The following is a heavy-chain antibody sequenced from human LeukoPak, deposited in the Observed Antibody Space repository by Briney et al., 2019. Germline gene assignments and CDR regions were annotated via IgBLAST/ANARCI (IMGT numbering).Heavy chain of an antibody. V-gene: IGHV4-39*02. D-gene: IGHD3-22*01. Sequence: TSETLSLTCTVSGGSISSSSYYWGWIRQPPGKGLEWIGSIYYSGSTYYNPSLKSRVTISVDTSTNQFSLKLSSVTAADTALYFCAREGILRDYDESGDYFLHAFDFWGQGTMVTVSS. CDR2: IYYSGST. J-gene: IGHJ3*01. CDR3: AREGILRDYDESGDYFLHAFDF. CDR1: GGSISSSSYY.